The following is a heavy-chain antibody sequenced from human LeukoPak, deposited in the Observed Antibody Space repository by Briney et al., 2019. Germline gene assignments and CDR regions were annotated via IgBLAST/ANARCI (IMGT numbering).Heavy chain of an antibody. J-gene: IGHJ4*02. D-gene: IGHD6-19*01. Sequence: GESLKISCKGSGYNFTSYWIGWVRQMPGKGLEWMGIIYPGDSDTRYSPSFQGQVTTSADKSISTAYLQWSSLKASDTAMYYCARQRSSGWNDFDYRGQGTLVTVSS. CDR2: IYPGDSDT. CDR3: ARQRSSGWNDFDY. V-gene: IGHV5-51*01. CDR1: GYNFTSYW.